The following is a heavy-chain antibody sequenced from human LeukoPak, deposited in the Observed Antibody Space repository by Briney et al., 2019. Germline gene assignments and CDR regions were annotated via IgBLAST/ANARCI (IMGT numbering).Heavy chain of an antibody. CDR3: AEDLSADHKGGYGMDV. D-gene: IGHD2-2*01. CDR2: ISDDGSNK. Sequence: PGGSLRLSCAASGFSFSTYGMHWVRQAPGKGLEWVAVISDDGSNKYYVDSVKGRFTISRDNSKNTLYLQMNSVRAEDTAVYYCAEDLSADHKGGYGMDVWGQGTTVTVSS. J-gene: IGHJ6*02. CDR1: GFSFSTYG. V-gene: IGHV3-30*18.